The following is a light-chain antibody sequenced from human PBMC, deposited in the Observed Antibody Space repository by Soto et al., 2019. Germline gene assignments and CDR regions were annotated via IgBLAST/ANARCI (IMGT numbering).Light chain of an antibody. V-gene: IGKV3-20*01. CDR3: QQYNTYPWT. CDR2: GAS. CDR1: QSVSSNY. J-gene: IGKJ1*01. Sequence: EIVLTQSPGTLSLSPGERAPLSCRASQSVSSNYLAWYQQKPGQAPRLLIYGASSRATGIPDRLSGSGSGTDFTLTISRLEPEDFATYYCQQYNTYPWTFGQGTKVDIK.